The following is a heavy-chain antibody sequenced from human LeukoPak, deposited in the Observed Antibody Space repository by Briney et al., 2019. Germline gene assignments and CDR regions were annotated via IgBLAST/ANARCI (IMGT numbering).Heavy chain of an antibody. CDR3: AIARFTRDY. CDR1: GFTFSDYY. J-gene: IGHJ4*02. D-gene: IGHD3-10*01. CDR2: ISSGASTT. V-gene: IGHV3-11*01. Sequence: GGSLRLSCAGSGFTFSDYYMSWIRQAPGKGLEWVSDISSGASTTYYADSVKGRFTIPRDNAKNSLYLQMNSLRAEDTAVYYCAIARFTRDYWGQGTLVTVSS.